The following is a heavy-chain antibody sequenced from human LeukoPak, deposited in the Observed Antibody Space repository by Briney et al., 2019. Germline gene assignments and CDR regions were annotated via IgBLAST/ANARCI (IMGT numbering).Heavy chain of an antibody. Sequence: ASVKVSCKASGGTFSSYTISWVRQAPGQGLEWMGGIIPIFGTANYAQKFQGRVTITADKSTSTAYMELSSLRSEDTAVYYCASRPYYYDSGEYFQHWGQGTLVTVSS. CDR1: GGTFSSYT. CDR2: IIPIFGTA. J-gene: IGHJ1*01. D-gene: IGHD3-22*01. V-gene: IGHV1-69*06. CDR3: ASRPYYYDSGEYFQH.